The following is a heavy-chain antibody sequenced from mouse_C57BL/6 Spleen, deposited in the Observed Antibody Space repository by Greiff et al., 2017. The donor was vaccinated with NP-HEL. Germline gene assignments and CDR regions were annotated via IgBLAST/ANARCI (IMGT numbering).Heavy chain of an antibody. CDR2: INPGSGGT. D-gene: IGHD2-5*01. CDR3: ARLTLYYSNYENAMDY. J-gene: IGHJ4*01. V-gene: IGHV1-54*01. Sequence: VQLQQSGAELVRPGTSVKVSCKASGYAFTNYLIEWVKQRPGQGLEWIGVINPGSGGTNYNEKFKGKATLTADKSSSTAYMQLSSLTSEDSAVYFCARLTLYYSNYENAMDYWGQGTSVTVSS. CDR1: GYAFTNYL.